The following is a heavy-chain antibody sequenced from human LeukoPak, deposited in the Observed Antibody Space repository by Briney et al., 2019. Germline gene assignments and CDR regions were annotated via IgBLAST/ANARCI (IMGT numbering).Heavy chain of an antibody. Sequence: PGGSLRLSCAASGFTFSSYAMHWVRQAPGKGLEWVAVISYDGSNKYYADSVKGRFTISRDNSKNTLYLQMNSLRAEDTAVYYCARANGSGNWGQGTLVTVSS. D-gene: IGHD3-10*01. CDR3: ARANGSGN. CDR2: ISYDGSNK. J-gene: IGHJ4*02. V-gene: IGHV3-30-3*01. CDR1: GFTFSSYA.